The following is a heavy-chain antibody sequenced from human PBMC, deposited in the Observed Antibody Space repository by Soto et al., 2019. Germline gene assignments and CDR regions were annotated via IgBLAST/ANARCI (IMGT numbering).Heavy chain of an antibody. J-gene: IGHJ4*02. CDR2: IKSKTDGGTT. V-gene: IGHV3-15*07. Sequence: GGSLRLSCAASGFTFSNAWMNWVRQAPGKGLEWVGRIKSKTDGGTTDYAAPVKGRFTISRDNAKNSLYLQMNSLRDEDSAVYYCVTDLNWQGHWGQGPLVTVSS. CDR1: GFTFSNAW. CDR3: VTDLNWQGH.